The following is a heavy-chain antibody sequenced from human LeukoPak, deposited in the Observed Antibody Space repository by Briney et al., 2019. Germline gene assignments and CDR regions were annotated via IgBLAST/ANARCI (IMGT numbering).Heavy chain of an antibody. J-gene: IGHJ4*02. CDR2: ISGSAGST. Sequence: GGSLRLSCAASGFTFTTYAMSWVRQAPGKGLEWVSAISGSAGSTYYADSVKGRFTISRDNSENTLYLQMNSLRAEDTAIYYCAKDGGDCSSTSCYYNDYWGQGTLVTVSS. CDR1: GFTFTTYA. V-gene: IGHV3-23*01. CDR3: AKDGGDCSSTSCYYNDY. D-gene: IGHD2-2*01.